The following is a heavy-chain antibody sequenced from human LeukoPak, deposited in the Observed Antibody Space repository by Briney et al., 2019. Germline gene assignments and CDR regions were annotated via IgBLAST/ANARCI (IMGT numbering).Heavy chain of an antibody. D-gene: IGHD2-15*01. J-gene: IGHJ4*02. CDR1: GFTFSSYS. CDR2: ISSSSSYI. Sequence: GGSLRLSCAASGFTFSSYSMNWVRQAPGKGLEWVSSISSSSSYIYYADSVEGRFTISRDNAKNSLYLQMNSLRAEGTAVYYCARDGHCSGGSCYHSYWGQGTLVTVSS. V-gene: IGHV3-21*01. CDR3: ARDGHCSGGSCYHSY.